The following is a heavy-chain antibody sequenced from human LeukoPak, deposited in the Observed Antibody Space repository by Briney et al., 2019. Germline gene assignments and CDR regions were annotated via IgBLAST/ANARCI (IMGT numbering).Heavy chain of an antibody. CDR1: GGSFNDYY. CDR2: INQSGSP. J-gene: IGHJ4*02. D-gene: IGHD4-11*01. CDR3: VRGLQAAYFDY. Sequence: SETLSLTCAVYGGSFNDYYWSWIRQPPGKGLEWIGEINQSGSPNFNPSLKSRATISVDTSKNQFSLKLRPVTAADTAVYYCVRGLQAAYFDYWGQGNLVTVSS. V-gene: IGHV4-34*01.